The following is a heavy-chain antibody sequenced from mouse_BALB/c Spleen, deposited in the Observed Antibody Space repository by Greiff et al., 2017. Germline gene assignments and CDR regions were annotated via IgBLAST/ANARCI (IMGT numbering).Heavy chain of an antibody. V-gene: IGHV3-1*02. CDR1: GYSITSGYS. CDR3: ARRTTAEYFDV. Sequence: EVKLVESGPDLVKPSQSLSLTCTVTGYSITSGYSWHWIRQVPGNKLEWMGYIHYSGSSNYNPSLKSRISITRDTSKKQFFLQLNSVTTEDTATYYCARRTTAEYFDVWGAGTTVTVSS. CDR2: IHYSGSS. D-gene: IGHD1-2*01. J-gene: IGHJ1*01.